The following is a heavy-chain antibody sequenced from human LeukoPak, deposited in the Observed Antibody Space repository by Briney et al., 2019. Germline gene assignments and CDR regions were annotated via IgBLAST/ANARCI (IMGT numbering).Heavy chain of an antibody. CDR2: ISWNSGSI. CDR1: GFTFDDYA. CDR3: AKDIDAWLRPGGAFDI. Sequence: PGGSLRLSCAASGFTFDDYAMHWVRQAPGKGLEWVSGISWNSGSIGYADSVKGRFTISRDNAKNSLYLQMNGLRAEDMALYYCAKDIDAWLRPGGAFDIWGQGTMVTVSS. V-gene: IGHV3-9*03. D-gene: IGHD5-12*01. J-gene: IGHJ3*02.